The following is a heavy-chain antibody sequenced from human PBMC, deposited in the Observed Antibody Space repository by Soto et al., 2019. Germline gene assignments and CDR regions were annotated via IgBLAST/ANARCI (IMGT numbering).Heavy chain of an antibody. CDR1: GFTFSSYS. CDR2: ISSSSSYI. CDR3: ARDRPGYSYGYPGVFDY. J-gene: IGHJ4*02. V-gene: IGHV3-21*01. Sequence: GGSLRLSCAASGFTFSSYSMNWVRQAPGKGLEWVSSISSSSSYIYYADSVKGRFTISRDNAKNSLYLQMNSLRAEDTAVYYCARDRPGYSYGYPGVFDYWGQGNLVTVSS. D-gene: IGHD5-18*01.